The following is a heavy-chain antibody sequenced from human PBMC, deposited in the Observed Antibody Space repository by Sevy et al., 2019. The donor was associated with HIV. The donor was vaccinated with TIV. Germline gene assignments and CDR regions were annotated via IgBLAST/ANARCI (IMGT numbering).Heavy chain of an antibody. Sequence: GGSLRLSCAASGFIFHNYGMSWVRQVPGKGLEWVSGINWTGDNTGYADSVRGRFTISRDNAKNSLSLQMESLRGDDTAVFYCVRDRNHGAGSHYQVGETVFDTWGQGTLVTVSS. CDR1: GFIFHNYG. V-gene: IGHV3-20*04. J-gene: IGHJ4*02. CDR2: INWTGDNT. CDR3: VRDRNHGAGSHYQVGETVFDT. D-gene: IGHD3-10*01.